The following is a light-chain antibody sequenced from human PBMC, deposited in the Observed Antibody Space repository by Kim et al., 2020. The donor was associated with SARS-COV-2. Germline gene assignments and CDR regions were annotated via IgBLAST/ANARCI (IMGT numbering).Light chain of an antibody. Sequence: ANVGDRVISTCRASQSLDDWLAWYQHKPGKAPKLLIYMTSSLESGVPSRFSGSGFGTEFTLTINSLQPDDFATYYCQQYRYYSYTFGPGTKVDIK. J-gene: IGKJ3*01. CDR3: QQYRYYSYT. CDR1: QSLDDW. CDR2: MTS. V-gene: IGKV1-5*03.